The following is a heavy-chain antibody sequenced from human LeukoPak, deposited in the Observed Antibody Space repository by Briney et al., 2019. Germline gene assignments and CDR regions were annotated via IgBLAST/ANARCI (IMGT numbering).Heavy chain of an antibody. V-gene: IGHV1-18*01. Sequence: ASVKVSCKASGYTFTSYDISWVRQAPGQGLEWMGWISAYNGNTNYAQKLQGRVTMTTDTSTSTAYMELRSLRSDDTAVYYCARDGRLESDYYYGMDVWAKGPRSPSP. CDR2: ISAYNGNT. CDR3: ARDGRLESDYYYGMDV. J-gene: IGHJ6*02. D-gene: IGHD1-14*01. CDR1: GYTFTSYD.